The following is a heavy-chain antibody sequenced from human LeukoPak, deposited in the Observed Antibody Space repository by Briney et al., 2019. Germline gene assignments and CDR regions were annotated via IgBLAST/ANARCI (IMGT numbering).Heavy chain of an antibody. J-gene: IGHJ2*01. Sequence: GGSLRLSCAASGFTVSSNYMSWVRQAPGKGLEWVSVIYSGGSTYYADSVKGRFTISRDNSKNTMYLQMNSLRAEDTAVYYCAKVPPSPGWWYFDLWGRGTLVTVSS. V-gene: IGHV3-53*01. CDR2: IYSGGST. CDR3: AKVPPSPGWWYFDL. CDR1: GFTVSSNY.